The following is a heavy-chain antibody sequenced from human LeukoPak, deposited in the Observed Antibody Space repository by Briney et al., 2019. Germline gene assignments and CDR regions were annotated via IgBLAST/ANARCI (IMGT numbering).Heavy chain of an antibody. CDR1: GFTFCSYR. Sequence: GGSLRLSCVASGFTFCSYRMHWARQAPGKGLEWVAFIRYDGSIKYYADSVQGRFPISRDNSKSTVYLQVSSLRGEDTGVYDCANDRKRHGYCYYYMDVWGKGTAVTVSS. V-gene: IGHV3-30*02. J-gene: IGHJ6*03. D-gene: IGHD1-14*01. CDR2: IRYDGSIK. CDR3: ANDRKRHGYCYYYMDV.